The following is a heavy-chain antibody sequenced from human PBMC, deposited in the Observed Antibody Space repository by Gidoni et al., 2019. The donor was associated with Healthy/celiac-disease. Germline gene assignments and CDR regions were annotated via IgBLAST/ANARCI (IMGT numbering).Heavy chain of an antibody. Sequence: EVQLVESGGGLVQPGRSLGRSCAASGFTFDDYAMHWVRQAPGKGLEWVSGISWNSGSIGYADSVKGRFTISRDNAKNSLYLQMNSLRAEDTALYYCAKDTGGVRGVAHAFDIWGQGTMVTVSS. D-gene: IGHD3-10*02. CDR3: AKDTGGVRGVAHAFDI. J-gene: IGHJ3*02. V-gene: IGHV3-9*01. CDR1: GFTFDDYA. CDR2: ISWNSGSI.